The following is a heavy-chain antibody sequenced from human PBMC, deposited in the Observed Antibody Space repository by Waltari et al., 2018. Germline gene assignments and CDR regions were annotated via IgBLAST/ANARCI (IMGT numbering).Heavy chain of an antibody. CDR3: ATAGAYCSSTSCYDAFDI. D-gene: IGHD2-2*01. CDR1: GYTFTGYY. V-gene: IGHV1-2*06. J-gene: IGHJ3*02. Sequence: QVQLVQSGAEVKKPGASVKVSCKASGYTFTGYYMHWVRQAPGQGLEWMGRINPNSGGTNYAQKFQGRVTMTRDASISTAYMELSMMRSDDTAVYYCATAGAYCSSTSCYDAFDIWGQGTMVTVSS. CDR2: INPNSGGT.